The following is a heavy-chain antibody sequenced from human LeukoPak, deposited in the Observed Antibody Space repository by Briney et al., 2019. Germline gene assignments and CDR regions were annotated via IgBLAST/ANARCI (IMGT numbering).Heavy chain of an antibody. CDR1: GGSISGYY. D-gene: IGHD3-10*01. Sequence: SETLSLTCTVSGGSISGYYWSWIRQPAGKGLEWIGRIYTSGSTNYNPSLKSRVTMSVDTSKNQFSLKLSSVTAADTAVYYCARSPYYYGSGSYLDYWGQGTLVTVSS. V-gene: IGHV4-4*07. CDR3: ARSPYYYGSGSYLDY. CDR2: IYTSGST. J-gene: IGHJ4*02.